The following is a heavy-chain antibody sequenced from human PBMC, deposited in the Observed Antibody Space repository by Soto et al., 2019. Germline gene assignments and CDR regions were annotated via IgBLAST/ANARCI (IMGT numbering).Heavy chain of an antibody. D-gene: IGHD3-22*01. J-gene: IGHJ6*01. CDR2: ISYDGGKK. Sequence: QVQLVESGGGVVQPGRSLRLSCAASGFTFTDYAMHWVRQAPGKGLEWVAVISYDGGKKYYADSVKGRFTISRDNSKNTVYLQMNSRRVEATAVYYCARDTYLDSSGPSYYYYYGIDVWGQGTTVTVSS. CDR3: ARDTYLDSSGPSYYYYYGIDV. V-gene: IGHV3-30-3*01. CDR1: GFTFTDYA.